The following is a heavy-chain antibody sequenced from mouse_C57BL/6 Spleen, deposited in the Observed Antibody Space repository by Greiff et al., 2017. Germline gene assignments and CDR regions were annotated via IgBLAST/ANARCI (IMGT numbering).Heavy chain of an antibody. J-gene: IGHJ1*03. Sequence: DVMLVESGGGLVKPGGSLKLSCAASGFTFSDYGMHWVRQAPEKGLEWVAYISSGSSTIYYADTVKGRFTISRDNAKNTLFLQMTSLRSEDTAMYYCASNSFDVWGTGTTVTVSS. V-gene: IGHV5-17*01. CDR2: ISSGSSTI. CDR3: ASNSFDV. CDR1: GFTFSDYG.